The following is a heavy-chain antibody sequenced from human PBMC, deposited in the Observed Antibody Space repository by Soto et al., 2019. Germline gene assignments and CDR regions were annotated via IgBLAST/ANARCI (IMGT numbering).Heavy chain of an antibody. CDR2: ISGYNGNT. Sequence: QVQVVQSGDEVKKPGASVKVSCKASGYTFTNYGFSWVRQAPGQGLEWMGWISGYNGNTKYAEKFQGSVTMTPDTSTSTAHMELRSLRSDDTAVYYCAREGQAPYYYYGMDVWGQGTAVTVSS. V-gene: IGHV1-18*01. CDR3: AREGQAPYYYYGMDV. J-gene: IGHJ6*02. CDR1: GYTFTNYG.